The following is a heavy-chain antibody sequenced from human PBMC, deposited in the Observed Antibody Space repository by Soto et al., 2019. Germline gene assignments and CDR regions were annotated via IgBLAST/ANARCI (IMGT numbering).Heavy chain of an antibody. CDR1: GFTFSSYG. J-gene: IGHJ4*02. CDR3: AKDLNRLRMIVLGIDY. V-gene: IGHV3-30*18. Sequence: GGSLRLSCAASGFTFSSYGMHWVRQAPGKGLEWVAVISYDGSNKYYADSVKGRFTISRDNSKNTLYLQMNSLRAEDTAVYYCAKDLNRLRMIVLGIDYWGQGTLVTVSS. CDR2: ISYDGSNK. D-gene: IGHD3-22*01.